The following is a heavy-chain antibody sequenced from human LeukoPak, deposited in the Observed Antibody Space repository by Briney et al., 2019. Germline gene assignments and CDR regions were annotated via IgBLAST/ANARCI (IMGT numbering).Heavy chain of an antibody. D-gene: IGHD3-10*01. CDR2: IIPIFGTA. CDR1: GYTFTGYY. V-gene: IGHV1-69*06. J-gene: IGHJ5*02. Sequence: SVKVSCKASGYTFTGYYMHWVRQAHGQGLEWMGGIIPIFGTANYAQKFQGRVTITADKSTSTAYMELSSLRSEDTAVYYCARDSGTTGEVKFDPWGQGTLVTVSS. CDR3: ARDSGTTGEVKFDP.